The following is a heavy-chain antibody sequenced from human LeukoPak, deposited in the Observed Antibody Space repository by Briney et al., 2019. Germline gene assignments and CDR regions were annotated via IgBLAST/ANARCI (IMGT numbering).Heavy chain of an antibody. V-gene: IGHV4-4*07. CDR1: GGSISSYY. J-gene: IGHJ4*02. CDR3: ARRYFDWFDY. CDR2: IHTSGST. D-gene: IGHD3-9*01. Sequence: SSETLSLTCTVSGGSISSYYWSWIRQPAEKGLEWIGRIHTSGSTNYNPSLKSRVTMSVDTSKNQFSLKLSSVTAADTAVYYCARRYFDWFDYWGQGTLVTVSS.